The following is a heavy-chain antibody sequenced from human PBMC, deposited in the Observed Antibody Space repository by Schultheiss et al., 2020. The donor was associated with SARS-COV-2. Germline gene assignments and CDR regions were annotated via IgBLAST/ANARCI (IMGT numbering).Heavy chain of an antibody. J-gene: IGHJ6*02. CDR3: AREGSSFNYYGMDV. Sequence: GESLKISCAASGFTFSSYAMHWVRQAPGKGLEWVAVISYDGSNKYYADSVKGRFTISRDNSKTTLYLQMNSLRTEDTAVYYCAREGSSFNYYGMDVWGQGTTVTVSS. CDR2: ISYDGSNK. D-gene: IGHD6-6*01. V-gene: IGHV3-30*04. CDR1: GFTFSSYA.